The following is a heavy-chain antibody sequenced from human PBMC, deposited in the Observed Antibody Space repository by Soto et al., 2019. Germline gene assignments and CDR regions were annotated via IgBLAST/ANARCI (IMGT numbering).Heavy chain of an antibody. J-gene: IGHJ6*02. CDR1: VFTFISYA. Sequence: GWSLRLSCASSVFTFISYAMHWVRQAPGKGLEWVAVISYDGSNKYYADSVKGRFTISRDNSKNTLYLQMNSLRAEDTAVYYCVRDHGGNQYYYYYGMDVWGQGTTVTVSS. D-gene: IGHD2-15*01. CDR3: VRDHGGNQYYYYYGMDV. V-gene: IGHV3-30-3*01. CDR2: ISYDGSNK.